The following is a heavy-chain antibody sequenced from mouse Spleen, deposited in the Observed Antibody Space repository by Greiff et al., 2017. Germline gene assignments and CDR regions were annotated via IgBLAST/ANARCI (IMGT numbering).Heavy chain of an antibody. CDR2: ISDGGSYT. CDR1: GFTFSDYY. CDR3: ARGGKGAMDY. J-gene: IGHJ4*01. V-gene: IGHV5-4*02. D-gene: IGHD1-1*02. Sequence: EVQRVESGGGLVKPGGSLKLSCAASGFTFSDYYMYWVRQTPEKRLEWVATISDGGSYTYYPDSVKGRFTISRDNAKNNLYLQMSSLKSEDTAMYYCARGGKGAMDYWGQGTSVTVSS.